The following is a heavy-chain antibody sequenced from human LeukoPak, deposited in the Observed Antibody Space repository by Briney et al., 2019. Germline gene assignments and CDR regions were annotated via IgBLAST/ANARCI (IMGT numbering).Heavy chain of an antibody. V-gene: IGHV3-30*02. CDR1: GFTFSSYG. J-gene: IGHJ6*03. D-gene: IGHD2-2*01. Sequence: GGSLRLSCAASGFTFSSYGMHWVRQAPGKGLEWVAFIRYDGSNKYYADSVKGRFTISRDNSKNTLYLQMNSLRAEDTAVYYCAKAQIVVVPAATVIYYYYYYTDVWGKGTTVTISS. CDR3: AKAQIVVVPAATVIYYYYYYTDV. CDR2: IRYDGSNK.